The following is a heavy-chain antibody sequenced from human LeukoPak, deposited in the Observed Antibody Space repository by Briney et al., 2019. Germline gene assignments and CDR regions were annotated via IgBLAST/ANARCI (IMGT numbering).Heavy chain of an antibody. CDR2: FDTEDGET. V-gene: IGHV1-24*01. Sequence: ASVKVSCKVSGYTLTELSMHWVRQAPGKGLEWMGGFDTEDGETIYAQKFQGRVTMTEDTSTDTAYMELSSLRYEDTAVYYCATAPLLTKYYYYMDVWGKGTTVTVSS. D-gene: IGHD2-15*01. CDR1: GYTLTELS. CDR3: ATAPLLTKYYYYMDV. J-gene: IGHJ6*03.